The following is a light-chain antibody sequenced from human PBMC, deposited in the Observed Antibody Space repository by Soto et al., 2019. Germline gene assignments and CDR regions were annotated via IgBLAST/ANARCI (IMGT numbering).Light chain of an antibody. Sequence: QSVLTQPPSVSAAPGQKVTISCSGSSSNIGNDYVSWYQQLPGTAPKLLIYDTNKRPSGIPDRFSGSKSGTSATLGITGLQTGDEADYYCGTWDSSLSARVFGGGTQLTVL. J-gene: IGLJ2*01. CDR3: GTWDSSLSARV. V-gene: IGLV1-51*01. CDR1: SSNIGNDY. CDR2: DTN.